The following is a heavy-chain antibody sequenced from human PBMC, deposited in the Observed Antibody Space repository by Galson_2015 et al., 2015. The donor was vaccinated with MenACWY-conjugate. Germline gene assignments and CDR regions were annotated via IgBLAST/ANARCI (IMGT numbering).Heavy chain of an antibody. D-gene: IGHD6-13*01. V-gene: IGHV3-21*01. J-gene: IGHJ5*02. CDR1: GFTFSSFN. Sequence: CAASGFTFSSFNMNWVRQAPGKGLEWVSSISATSATIYYADSVKGRFTISRDNAKNSLYLQMNSLRAEDTAVYYCARTAGSVPPWGLGTLVTVSS. CDR3: ARTAGSVPP. CDR2: ISATSATI.